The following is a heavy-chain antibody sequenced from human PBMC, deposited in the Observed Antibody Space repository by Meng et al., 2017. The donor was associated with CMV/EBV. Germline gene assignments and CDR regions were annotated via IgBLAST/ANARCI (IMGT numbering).Heavy chain of an antibody. D-gene: IGHD3-3*01. CDR2: IKSKTDGGTT. Sequence: CAASGFTFSNAWMSWVRQAPGKGLEWVGRIKSKTDGGTTDYAAPVKGRFTISRDDSKNTLYLQMNSLKTEDTAVYYCTTGGDYDFWDFDYWGQGTLVTVSS. CDR3: TTGGDYDFWDFDY. V-gene: IGHV3-15*01. J-gene: IGHJ4*02. CDR1: GFTFSNAW.